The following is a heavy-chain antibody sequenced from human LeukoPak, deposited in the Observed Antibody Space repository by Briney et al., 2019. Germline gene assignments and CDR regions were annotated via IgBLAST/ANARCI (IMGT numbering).Heavy chain of an antibody. J-gene: IGHJ6*02. Sequence: ASVKVSCKASGGTFSSYAISWVRQAPGQGLEWMGWINPNSGGTNYAQKFQGRVTMTRDTSISTAYMELSRLRSDDTAVYYCAAAWQQLGHYYYGMDVWGQGTTVTVSS. CDR2: INPNSGGT. D-gene: IGHD6-13*01. CDR3: AAAWQQLGHYYYGMDV. V-gene: IGHV1-2*02. CDR1: GGTFSSYA.